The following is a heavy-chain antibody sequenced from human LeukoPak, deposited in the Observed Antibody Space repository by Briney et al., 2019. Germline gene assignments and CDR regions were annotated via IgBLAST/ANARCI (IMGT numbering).Heavy chain of an antibody. V-gene: IGHV4-59*08. Sequence: PSETLSLTCMVPGVSISVHYWSSIRQPPGKGLEWIGNIYSSGNTNYNPSLKSRVTISVDTSKNQFSLKLSSVTAADTAVYYCARLRLLEWLFPWFDPWGQGTLVTVSS. D-gene: IGHD3-3*01. CDR3: ARLRLLEWLFPWFDP. CDR2: IYSSGNT. J-gene: IGHJ5*02. CDR1: GVSISVHY.